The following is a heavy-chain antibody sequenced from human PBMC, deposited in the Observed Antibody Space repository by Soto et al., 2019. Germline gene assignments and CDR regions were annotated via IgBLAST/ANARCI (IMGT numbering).Heavy chain of an antibody. J-gene: IGHJ5*02. V-gene: IGHV3-49*04. CDR1: GFTFGDYA. Sequence: GGSLRLSCTTSGFTFGDYAMSWVRQAPGKGLEWVGFIRSKPYGGTVEYAASVKARFTISRDDSKSIAYLQMNSLKIEDTAVYYCTKIEGKVGATAPDHWGQGTPVTVSS. CDR3: TKIEGKVGATAPDH. CDR2: IRSKPYGGTV. D-gene: IGHD1-26*01.